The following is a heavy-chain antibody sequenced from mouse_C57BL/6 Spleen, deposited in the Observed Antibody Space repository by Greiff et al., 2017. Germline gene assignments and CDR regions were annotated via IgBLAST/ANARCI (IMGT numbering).Heavy chain of an antibody. Sequence: EVQGVESGPELVKPGASVKISCKASGYSFTGYYMNWVKQSPEKSLEWIGEINPSTGGTTYNQKFKAKATLTVDKSSSTAYMQLKSLTSEDSAVYYCARGGVTTPWFAYWGQGTLVTVSA. CDR2: INPSTGGT. V-gene: IGHV1-42*01. CDR3: ARGGVTTPWFAY. CDR1: GYSFTGYY. D-gene: IGHD2-2*01. J-gene: IGHJ3*01.